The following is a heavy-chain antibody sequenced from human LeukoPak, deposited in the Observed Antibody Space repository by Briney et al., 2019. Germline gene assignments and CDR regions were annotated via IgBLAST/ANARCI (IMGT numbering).Heavy chain of an antibody. D-gene: IGHD3-9*01. CDR3: AAGPYYDILTGYDWFDP. Sequence: ASVKVSCKASGFTFTSSAVQWVRQARGQRLEWIGWIVVGSGNTNYAQKFQERVTITRDMSTSTAYMELSSLRSEDTAVYYCAAGPYYDILTGYDWFDPWGQGTLVNVSS. J-gene: IGHJ5*02. V-gene: IGHV1-58*01. CDR1: GFTFTSSA. CDR2: IVVGSGNT.